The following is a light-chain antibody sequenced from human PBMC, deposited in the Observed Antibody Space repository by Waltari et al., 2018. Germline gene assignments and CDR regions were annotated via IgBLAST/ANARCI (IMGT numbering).Light chain of an antibody. V-gene: IGKV3-11*01. CDR2: DSI. J-gene: IGKJ2*01. CDR1: QSITNY. CDR3: QHYGGSPKYT. Sequence: TQSPATLSLSPGERATLSCRASQSITNYLAWYQQKPGQAPRLLIYDSINRATGIPARFSGGGSGTDFTLTSTSLEPEDFAVYYCQHYGGSPKYTFGQGTKLEIK.